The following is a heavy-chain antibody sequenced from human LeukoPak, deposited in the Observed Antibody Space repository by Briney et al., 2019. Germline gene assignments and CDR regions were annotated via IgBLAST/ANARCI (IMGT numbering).Heavy chain of an antibody. Sequence: GGSLRLSCAVSGFTFSNYAMSWVRQAPGKGLERVSALSIGGVNTYYADSVKGRFTISRDNSKNTLYLQMNSLRAEDTAVYYCASRGRLEYGMDVWGQGTTVTVSS. J-gene: IGHJ6*02. CDR3: ASRGRLEYGMDV. CDR2: LSIGGVNT. D-gene: IGHD1-1*01. V-gene: IGHV3-23*01. CDR1: GFTFSNYA.